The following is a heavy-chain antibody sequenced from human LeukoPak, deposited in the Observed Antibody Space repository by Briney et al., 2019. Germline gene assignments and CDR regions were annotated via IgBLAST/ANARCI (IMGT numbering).Heavy chain of an antibody. D-gene: IGHD3-22*01. CDR2: VHLDGRT. CDR1: GGSVTSTNW. V-gene: IGHV4-4*02. J-gene: IGHJ4*02. Sequence: SETLSLTCDVSGGSVTSTNWWTWVRQPPGKGLEWIGEVHLDGRTNYNPSLKSRVTISVDTSKNQFSLKLSSVTAADTAVYYCARHPSDYYYDSSGYYYFDYWGQGTLVTVSS. CDR3: ARHPSDYYYDSSGYYYFDY.